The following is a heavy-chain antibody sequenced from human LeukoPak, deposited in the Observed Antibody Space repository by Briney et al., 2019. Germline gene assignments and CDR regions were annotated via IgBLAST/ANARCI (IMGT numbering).Heavy chain of an antibody. Sequence: GESLKISCRGSGYSFTSYWVGWLRQLPGKGLEWMGISYPGDSDTRYSPSFQGQVTISADKSISTAYLQWSSLKASDTAMYYCARGASITMIVVVNFDYWGQGTLVTVSS. J-gene: IGHJ4*02. V-gene: IGHV5-51*01. CDR1: GYSFTSYW. D-gene: IGHD3-22*01. CDR2: SYPGDSDT. CDR3: ARGASITMIVVVNFDY.